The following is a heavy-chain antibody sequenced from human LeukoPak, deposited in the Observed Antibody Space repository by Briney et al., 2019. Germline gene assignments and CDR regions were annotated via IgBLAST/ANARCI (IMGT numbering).Heavy chain of an antibody. CDR1: GGSISSSSYY. D-gene: IGHD3-22*01. J-gene: IGHJ3*02. V-gene: IGHV4-39*01. Sequence: SETLSLTCTVSGGSISSSSYYWGWIRQPPGKGLEWIGSIYYSGSTYYNPSLKSRVTISVDTSKNQFSLKLSSVTAADTAVYYCARLFDYDSSGYYLGGAFDIWGQGTMVTGSS. CDR3: ARLFDYDSSGYYLGGAFDI. CDR2: IYYSGST.